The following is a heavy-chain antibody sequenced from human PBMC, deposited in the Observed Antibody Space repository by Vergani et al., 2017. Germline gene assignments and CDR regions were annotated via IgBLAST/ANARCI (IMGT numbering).Heavy chain of an antibody. Sequence: QVQLQESGPGLVKPSETLSLTCTVSGGSISSNYWSWIRQPAGKGLEWIGRIHTSGSTNYNPSLKSRITLSVDTSKNQFSLKLSSVTAADTAVYYCARVYSSAWCYDYWGQGTLVTVSS. CDR3: ARVYSSAWCYDY. V-gene: IGHV4-4*07. CDR2: IHTSGST. CDR1: GGSISSNY. J-gene: IGHJ4*02. D-gene: IGHD6-19*01.